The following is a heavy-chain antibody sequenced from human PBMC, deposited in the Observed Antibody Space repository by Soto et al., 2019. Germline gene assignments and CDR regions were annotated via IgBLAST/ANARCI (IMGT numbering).Heavy chain of an antibody. J-gene: IGHJ6*02. Sequence: EVQLVESGGGLVQPGGSLRLSCAASGFTVSTHYMTWVRQAPGKGLEWVSVMFSGGSTYYADSVKGRFTISRDASENTLYLQMNSLRAEDTSVYYCATTGMGITLYYYYHGMDVWGQGTTVTVSS. D-gene: IGHD3-10*01. CDR1: GFTVSTHY. CDR3: ATTGMGITLYYYYHGMDV. CDR2: MFSGGST. V-gene: IGHV3-66*01.